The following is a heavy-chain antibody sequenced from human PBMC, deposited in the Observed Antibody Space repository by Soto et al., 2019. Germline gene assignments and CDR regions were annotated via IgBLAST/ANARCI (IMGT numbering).Heavy chain of an antibody. V-gene: IGHV3-7*03. CDR3: TRLMITFGGVIVIEGINDSDAFDI. Sequence: GGSLRLSCAASGFTFDSYSMNWVRQAPGKGLEWVANIKQDGSETYYVDSVRGRFTISRDNAKNSQYLQMNSLKTEDTAVYYCTRLMITFGGVIVIEGINDSDAFDIWGQGTMVTVSS. CDR1: GFTFDSYS. J-gene: IGHJ3*02. D-gene: IGHD3-16*02. CDR2: IKQDGSET.